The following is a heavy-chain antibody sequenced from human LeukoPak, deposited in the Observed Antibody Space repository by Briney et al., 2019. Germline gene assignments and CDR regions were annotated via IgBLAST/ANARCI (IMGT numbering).Heavy chain of an antibody. CDR3: ARGSLYYGVCCTNFDY. J-gene: IGHJ4*02. CDR1: GGTFSSYA. CDR2: IIPIFCTA. V-gene: IGHV1-69*05. D-gene: IGHD2-8*01. Sequence: ASVKVSCKASGGTFSSYAISWVRQAPGQGLEWMGGIIPIFCTANYAQKFQGRVTITTDESTSTAYMELSSLRSEDTAVYYCARGSLYYGVCCTNFDYWGQGTLVTVSS.